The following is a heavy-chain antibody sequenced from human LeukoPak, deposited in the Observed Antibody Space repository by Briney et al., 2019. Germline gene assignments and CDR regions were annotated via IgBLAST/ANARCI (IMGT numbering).Heavy chain of an antibody. V-gene: IGHV1-69*13. CDR2: IIPIFGIV. J-gene: IGHJ3*02. CDR1: GGTFGSYS. D-gene: IGHD2-15*01. CDR3: AGGWDCSGGSCISWGTFDI. Sequence: SVKVSCKASGGTFGSYSVSWVRQTPGQGLQWMGGIIPIFGIVNLAQKFQGRVTITAGESTSTAYMELNSLTSDDTAMYYCAGGWDCSGGSCISWGTFDIWGQGTMVTVSS.